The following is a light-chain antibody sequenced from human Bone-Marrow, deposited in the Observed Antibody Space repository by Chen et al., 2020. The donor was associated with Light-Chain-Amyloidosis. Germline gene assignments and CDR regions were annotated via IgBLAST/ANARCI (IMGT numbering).Light chain of an antibody. V-gene: IGLV1-40*01. Sequence: QSVLTQPPSVSGAPGQRVTISCTGSSSNIGAGYDVHWYQQLPVTAPKVVIYGGTNRPSGFPDRVSGSNSGTSASLAITGLHAEDDADYYCQSYDSSLSCYVFGTGTKVPVL. J-gene: IGLJ1*01. CDR1: SSNIGAGYD. CDR3: QSYDSSLSCYV. CDR2: GGT.